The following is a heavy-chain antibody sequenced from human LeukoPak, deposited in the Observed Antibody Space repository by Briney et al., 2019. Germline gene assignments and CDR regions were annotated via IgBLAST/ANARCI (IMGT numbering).Heavy chain of an antibody. CDR1: GYTFTGYY. V-gene: IGHV1-2*04. D-gene: IGHD4-17*01. J-gene: IGHJ5*02. Sequence: ASVKVSCKASGYTFTGYYMHWVRQAPGQGLEWMGWINPNSGGTYYAQKFQGWVTMTRDTSISTAYMELSRLRSDDTAVYYCARGYGDYSMSWFDPWGQGTLVTVSS. CDR2: INPNSGGT. CDR3: ARGYGDYSMSWFDP.